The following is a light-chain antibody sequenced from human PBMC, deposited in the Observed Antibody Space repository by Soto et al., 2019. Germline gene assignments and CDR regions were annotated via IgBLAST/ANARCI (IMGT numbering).Light chain of an antibody. CDR2: GAS. Sequence: EIVMTQSPATLSVAPGERVTFSCRASQGVSRKLAWYQHKPGQAPRLLISGASTGATGIPARFSGSGSGTEFTLTISSLQSEDCAVYYCQQRSNRPITFGQGTRLEIK. CDR1: QGVSRK. CDR3: QQRSNRPIT. V-gene: IGKV3-15*01. J-gene: IGKJ5*01.